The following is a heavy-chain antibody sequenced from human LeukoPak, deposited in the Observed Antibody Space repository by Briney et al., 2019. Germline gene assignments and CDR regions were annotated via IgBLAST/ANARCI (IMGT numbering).Heavy chain of an antibody. Sequence: PGGSLRLSCAASGFTFSTYSMNWVRQAPGKGLEWLSYISSSSRTIYYADSVRGRFTISRDNAKNSLYLQVNSLRAEDTAVYYCARAADFWSGYFTAIGPWGQGTLVTVSS. D-gene: IGHD3-3*01. CDR2: ISSSSRTI. CDR1: GFTFSTYS. V-gene: IGHV3-48*01. J-gene: IGHJ5*02. CDR3: ARAADFWSGYFTAIGP.